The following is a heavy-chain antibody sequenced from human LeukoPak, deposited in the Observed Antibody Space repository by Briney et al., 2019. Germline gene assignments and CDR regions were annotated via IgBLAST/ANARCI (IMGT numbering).Heavy chain of an antibody. CDR2: IYYSGST. CDR1: GGSISSYY. CDR3: ARHSGSSPHYFDY. J-gene: IGHJ4*02. Sequence: SETLSLTCTVSGGSISSYYWSWIRQPLGKGLEWIGFIYYSGSTHYKSSLKSRVTISVDTSKNQFSLRLTSVTAADTAVYYCARHSGSSPHYFDYWGQGTLVTVSS. D-gene: IGHD1-26*01. V-gene: IGHV4-59*08.